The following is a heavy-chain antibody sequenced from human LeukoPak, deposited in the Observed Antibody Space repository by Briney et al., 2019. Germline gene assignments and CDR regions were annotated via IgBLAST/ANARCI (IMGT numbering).Heavy chain of an antibody. CDR3: AAEVPAAITYGMDV. D-gene: IGHD2-2*01. V-gene: IGHV3-23*01. CDR2: ISGSGGST. J-gene: IGHJ6*02. CDR1: GFTFSSHA. Sequence: GASLRLSCAASGFTFSSHAMSWVRQAPGKGLEWVSAISGSGGSTYYADSVKGRFTISRDNSKNTLYLQMNSLRAEDTAVYYCAAEVPAAITYGMDVWGQGTTVTVSS.